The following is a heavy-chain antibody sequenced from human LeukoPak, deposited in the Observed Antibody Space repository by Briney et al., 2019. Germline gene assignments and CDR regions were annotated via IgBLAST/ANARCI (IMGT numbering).Heavy chain of an antibody. D-gene: IGHD3-10*01. Sequence: PGRSLRLSCAASGFTFDDYAMHWVRQTPGKGLEWVSGISWNSGSIGYADSVKGRFTISRDNAKNSLYLQMNSLRAEDTALYYCAKDSGDGSGRDWGQGTLVTVSS. CDR1: GFTFDDYA. CDR3: AKDSGDGSGRD. CDR2: ISWNSGSI. J-gene: IGHJ4*02. V-gene: IGHV3-9*01.